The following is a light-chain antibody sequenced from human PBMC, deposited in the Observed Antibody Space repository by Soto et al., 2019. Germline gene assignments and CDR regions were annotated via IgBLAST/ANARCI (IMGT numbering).Light chain of an antibody. CDR1: SSDVGGYNY. Sequence: QSALTQPRSVSGSPGQSVTISCTGTSSDVGGYNYVSWYQHHPGKAPKLMIYDVDKRPSGVPGRFSGSKSGNTASLTISGLQTEDEADYYCCSYVSSKTYVFGTGTKV. CDR3: CSYVSSKTYV. V-gene: IGLV2-11*01. CDR2: DVD. J-gene: IGLJ1*01.